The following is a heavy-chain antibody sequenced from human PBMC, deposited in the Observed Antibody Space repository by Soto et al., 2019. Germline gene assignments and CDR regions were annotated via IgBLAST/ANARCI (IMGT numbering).Heavy chain of an antibody. CDR1: GVSISSGGYY. CDR3: ARGGSSSSWYLLYYGMDV. J-gene: IGHJ6*02. CDR2: IYYSGST. Sequence: PSETLSLTCTVSGVSISSGGYYWSWIRQHPGKGLEWIGYIYYSGSTYYNPSLKSRVTISVDTSKNQFSLKLSSVTAADTAVYYCARGGSSSSWYLLYYGMDVWGQGTTVTVSS. D-gene: IGHD6-13*01. V-gene: IGHV4-31*03.